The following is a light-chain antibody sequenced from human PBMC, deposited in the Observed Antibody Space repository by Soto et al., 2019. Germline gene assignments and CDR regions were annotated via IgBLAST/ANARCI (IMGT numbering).Light chain of an antibody. V-gene: IGKV1-27*01. CDR3: QQYDISPWT. CDR2: GAS. CDR1: QDISYY. Sequence: DIQLTQSPSTLSGSVGDRVTITCRANQDISYYLAWYQQKQGKVPKLLIYGASTLQSGVPSRFSGSGSGTDFTLTIIRLEPEDFAVYYCQQYDISPWTFGQGTKVDIK. J-gene: IGKJ1*01.